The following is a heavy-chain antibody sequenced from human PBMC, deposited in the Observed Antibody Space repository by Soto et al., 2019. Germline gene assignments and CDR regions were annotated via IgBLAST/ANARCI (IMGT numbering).Heavy chain of an antibody. V-gene: IGHV3-15*01. J-gene: IGHJ4*02. Sequence: PGGSLRLSCAASGFTFSNAWMSWVRQAPGKGLEWVGRIKSKTDGGTTDYAAPVKGRFTISRDDSKNTLYLQMNSLKTEDTAVYYCTTARDFWSGYGRFDYWGQGTLVTVSS. CDR3: TTARDFWSGYGRFDY. CDR1: GFTFSNAW. D-gene: IGHD3-3*01. CDR2: IKSKTDGGTT.